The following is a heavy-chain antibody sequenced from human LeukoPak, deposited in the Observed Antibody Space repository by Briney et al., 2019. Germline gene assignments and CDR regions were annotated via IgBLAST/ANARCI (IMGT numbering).Heavy chain of an antibody. CDR3: AGTFYDILTRLPFPDY. V-gene: IGHV4-59*01. CDR2: IYYSGST. D-gene: IGHD3-9*01. Sequence: PSETLSLTCTVSGGSISSYYWSWIRQPPGKGLEWIGYIYYSGSTNYNPSLKSRVTISVDTSKNQFSLKLGSVTAADTAVYYCAGTFYDILTRLPFPDYWGQGTLVTVSS. CDR1: GGSISSYY. J-gene: IGHJ4*02.